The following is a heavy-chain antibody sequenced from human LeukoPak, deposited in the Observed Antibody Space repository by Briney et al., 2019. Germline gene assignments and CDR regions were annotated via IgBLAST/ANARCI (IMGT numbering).Heavy chain of an antibody. CDR3: ARVTYYYDSSGYYPDAFDI. V-gene: IGHV3-20*04. Sequence: PGGSLRPSCAASGFTFDDYGMSWVRQAPGKGLEWVSGINWNGGSTGHADSVKGRFTISRDNAMNSLYLQMNSLRAEDTALYYCARVTYYYDSSGYYPDAFDIWGQGTMVTVSS. D-gene: IGHD3-22*01. CDR1: GFTFDDYG. CDR2: INWNGGST. J-gene: IGHJ3*02.